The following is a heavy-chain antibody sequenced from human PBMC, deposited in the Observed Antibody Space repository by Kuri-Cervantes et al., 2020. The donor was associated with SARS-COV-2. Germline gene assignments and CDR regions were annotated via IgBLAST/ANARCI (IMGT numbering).Heavy chain of an antibody. Sequence: GESLKISCKGSGYSFTSYWIGWVRQMPGKGLEWMGIIYPGDSDTRYSPSFQGQVTISADKSISTAYLQWSSLKASDTAMYYCARLSITIFGALTAPFDSWGQGTLVTASS. V-gene: IGHV5-51*01. CDR2: IYPGDSDT. CDR1: GYSFTSYW. J-gene: IGHJ5*01. D-gene: IGHD3-3*01. CDR3: ARLSITIFGALTAPFDS.